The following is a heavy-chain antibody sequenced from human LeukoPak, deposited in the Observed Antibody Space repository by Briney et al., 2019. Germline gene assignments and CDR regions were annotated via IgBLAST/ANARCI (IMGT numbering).Heavy chain of an antibody. Sequence: PSETLSLTCTVSGGSISSSSYYWGWIRQPPGKGLEWIGSIYYSGSTYYNPSLKSRVTISVDTSKNQFSLKLSSVTAADTAVYDCARHVPIGYCSSTSCYSMAYFDYWGQGTLVTVSS. CDR1: GGSISSSSYY. CDR3: ARHVPIGYCSSTSCYSMAYFDY. V-gene: IGHV4-39*01. J-gene: IGHJ4*02. D-gene: IGHD2-2*01. CDR2: IYYSGST.